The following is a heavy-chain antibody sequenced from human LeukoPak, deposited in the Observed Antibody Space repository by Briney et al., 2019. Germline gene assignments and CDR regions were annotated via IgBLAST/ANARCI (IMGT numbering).Heavy chain of an antibody. CDR3: ARPRDSGWSKTWDY. CDR1: GFTFRTYC. J-gene: IGHJ4*02. D-gene: IGHD6-13*01. CDR2: IKQDGSEK. V-gene: IGHV3-7*03. Sequence: GGSLRLSCEGSGFTFRTYCMTWVRQAPGKGLEWVANIKQDGSEKYYVDSVKGRFTISRDNAQNSLYLQMNSLRAEDTAVYYCARPRDSGWSKTWDYWGQGTLVTVSS.